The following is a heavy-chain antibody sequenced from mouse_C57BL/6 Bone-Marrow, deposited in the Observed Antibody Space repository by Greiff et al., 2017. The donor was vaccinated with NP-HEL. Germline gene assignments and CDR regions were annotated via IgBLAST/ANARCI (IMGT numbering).Heavy chain of an antibody. D-gene: IGHD1-1*01. J-gene: IGHJ4*01. Sequence: VQLQQSGAELVRPGASVKLSCKASGYTFTSYGISWVKQRTGQGLEWIGEIYPRSGNTYYNEKFKGKATLTADKSSSTAYMELRSLTSEDSAVYFCARSYGSRGMDYWGQGTSVTVSS. CDR3: ARSYGSRGMDY. V-gene: IGHV1-81*01. CDR1: GYTFTSYG. CDR2: IYPRSGNT.